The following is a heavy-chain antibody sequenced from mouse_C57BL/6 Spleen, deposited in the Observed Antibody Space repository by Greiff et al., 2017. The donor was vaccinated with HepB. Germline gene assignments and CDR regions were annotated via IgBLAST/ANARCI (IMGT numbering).Heavy chain of an antibody. Sequence: EVKLQESGGGLVKPGGSLKLSCAASGFTFSSYAMSWVRQTPEKRLEWVATISDGGSYTYYPDNVKGRFTISRDNAKNNLYLQMSHLKSEDTAMYYCARGVGYGSKGDYWGKGTTLTVSS. CDR3: ARGVGYGSKGDY. D-gene: IGHD1-1*01. CDR2: ISDGGSYT. J-gene: IGHJ2*01. CDR1: GFTFSSYA. V-gene: IGHV5-4*03.